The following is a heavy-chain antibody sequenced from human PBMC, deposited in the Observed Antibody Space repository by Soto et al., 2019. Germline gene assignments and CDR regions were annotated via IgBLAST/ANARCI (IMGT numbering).Heavy chain of an antibody. CDR2: IKGDGSVT. J-gene: IGHJ4*02. V-gene: IGHV3-74*01. Sequence: EVQLVESGGGLVQPGGSQRLSCAASAFTFKNHWMHWVRQVPGKGPVWVSRIKGDGSVTSYADAVKGRFTISRDNAKNTLSLQINSLRAEDTAVYYCAREIYDDYDSSGFDHWGQGNLVTVSS. D-gene: IGHD3-22*01. CDR1: AFTFKNHW. CDR3: AREIYDDYDSSGFDH.